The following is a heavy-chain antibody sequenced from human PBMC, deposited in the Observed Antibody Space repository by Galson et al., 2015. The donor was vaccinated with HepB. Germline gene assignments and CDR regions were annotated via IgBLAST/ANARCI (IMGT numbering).Heavy chain of an antibody. D-gene: IGHD3-22*01. CDR2: IKQDGSEK. V-gene: IGHV3-7*03. J-gene: IGHJ4*02. CDR3: ARDPHYYDSSDTFDY. CDR1: GFTFSSYW. Sequence: SLRLSCAASGFTFSSYWMSWVRQAPGKGLEWVANIKQDGSEKYYVDSVKGRFTISRDNAKNSLYLQMNSLRAEDTAVYYCARDPHYYDSSDTFDYWGQGTLVTASS.